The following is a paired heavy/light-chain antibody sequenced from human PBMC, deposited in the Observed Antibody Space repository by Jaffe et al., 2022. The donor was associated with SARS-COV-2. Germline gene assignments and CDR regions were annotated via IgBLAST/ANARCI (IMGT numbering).Heavy chain of an antibody. CDR2: INPSGGST. J-gene: IGHJ6*02. V-gene: IGHV1-46*01. CDR3: AREAITMVRGVPKRGYYYYYGMDV. D-gene: IGHD3-10*01. Sequence: QVQLVQSGAEVKKPGASVKVSCKASGYTFTSYYMHWVRQAPGQGLEWMGIINPSGGSTSYAQKFQGRVTMTRDTSTSTVYMELSSLRSEDTAVYYCAREAITMVRGVPKRGYYYYYGMDVWGQGTTVTVSS. CDR1: GYTFTSYY.
Light chain of an antibody. V-gene: IGLV1-44*01. CDR3: AAWDDSLNGGYV. J-gene: IGLJ1*01. CDR1: SSNIGSNT. CDR2: SNN. Sequence: QSVLTQPPSASGTPGQRVTISCSGSSSNIGSNTVNWYQQLPGTAPKLLIYSNNQRPSGVPDRFSGSKSGTSASLAISGLQSEDEADYYCAAWDDSLNGGYVFGTGTKVTVL.